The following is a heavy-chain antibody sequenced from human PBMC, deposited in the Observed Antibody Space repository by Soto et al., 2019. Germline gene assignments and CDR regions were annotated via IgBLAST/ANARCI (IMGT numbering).Heavy chain of an antibody. Sequence: YTLTELSMHWVRQAPGKGLEWMGGFDPEDGETIYAQKFQGRVTMTEDTSTDTAYMELSSLRSEDTAVYYCATALFKGYYDFWSGYEGWGQGTLVTVSS. J-gene: IGHJ4*02. CDR1: YTLTELS. D-gene: IGHD3-3*01. CDR3: ATALFKGYYDFWSGYEG. V-gene: IGHV1-24*01. CDR2: FDPEDGET.